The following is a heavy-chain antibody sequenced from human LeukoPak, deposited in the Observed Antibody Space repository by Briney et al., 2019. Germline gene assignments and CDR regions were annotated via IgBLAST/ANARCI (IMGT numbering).Heavy chain of an antibody. V-gene: IGHV4-59*11. Sequence: PSETLSLTCTVSGHSMNGLSWSWIRQSPGKGLEGIAYIYDTGNTNTSPSLKSRVTLSVETSKKQFSLRLSSVTAVDTAVYYSARGVRVGFSSYYFDYWGQGTLVTFSS. CDR3: ARGVRVGFSSYYFDY. D-gene: IGHD6-6*01. J-gene: IGHJ4*02. CDR2: IYDTGNT. CDR1: GHSMNGLS.